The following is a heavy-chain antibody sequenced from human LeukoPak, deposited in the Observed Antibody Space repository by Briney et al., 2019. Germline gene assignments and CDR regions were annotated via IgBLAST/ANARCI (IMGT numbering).Heavy chain of an antibody. CDR1: GFTFSSYS. CDR3: ARDLGSYYDSSGYYYGLDY. D-gene: IGHD3-22*01. Sequence: NPGGSLRLSCAASGFTFSSYSMNWVRQAPGRGLEWVSSISSSSSYIYYADSVEGRFTISRDNAKNSLYLQMNSLRAEYTAVYYCARDLGSYYDSSGYYYGLDYWGQGTLVTVSS. J-gene: IGHJ4*02. V-gene: IGHV3-21*01. CDR2: ISSSSSYI.